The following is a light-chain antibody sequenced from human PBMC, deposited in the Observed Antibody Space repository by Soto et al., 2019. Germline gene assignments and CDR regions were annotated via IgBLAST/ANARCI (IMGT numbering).Light chain of an antibody. J-gene: IGLJ2*01. CDR3: SSYPHTTSTVL. Sequence: QSVLTQPASVSGSPGQSITISCTGTSSDIADYNYVSWYQQHPGKPPRLIISDVTNRPSGVSNRFSGSKSGNTASLTISGLQAEDEADYYCSSYPHTTSTVLFGGGTKLTVL. CDR1: SSDIADYNY. V-gene: IGLV2-14*03. CDR2: DVT.